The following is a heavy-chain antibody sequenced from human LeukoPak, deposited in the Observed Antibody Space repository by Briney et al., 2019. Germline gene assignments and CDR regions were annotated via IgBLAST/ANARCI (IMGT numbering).Heavy chain of an antibody. CDR3: AHGSMYQLDY. J-gene: IGHJ4*02. Sequence: AGGSLRLSCAASGFTFSDYYMTWTRQAPGKGLEWVSYISSSGITIYYADSVKGRFTISRDNAKKSLYLEMNSLRAEDTAVYYCAHGSMYQLDYWGQGTLVTVSS. D-gene: IGHD2-2*01. CDR2: ISSSGITI. CDR1: GFTFSDYY. V-gene: IGHV3-11*01.